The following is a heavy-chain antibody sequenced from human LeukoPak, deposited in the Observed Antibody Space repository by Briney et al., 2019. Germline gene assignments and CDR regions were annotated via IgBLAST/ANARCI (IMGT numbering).Heavy chain of an antibody. Sequence: ASVKVSDKASGYTFTNYDISWVRQAPGQGLEWMGWISAYNGNINYAQNFQGRVTMTTDTSTSTAYMELRSLRSDDTAVYYCARGRYCSSTSCSPSFYFDFWGQGTLVTVSS. D-gene: IGHD2-2*01. CDR2: ISAYNGNI. CDR1: GYTFTNYD. V-gene: IGHV1-18*01. J-gene: IGHJ4*02. CDR3: ARGRYCSSTSCSPSFYFDF.